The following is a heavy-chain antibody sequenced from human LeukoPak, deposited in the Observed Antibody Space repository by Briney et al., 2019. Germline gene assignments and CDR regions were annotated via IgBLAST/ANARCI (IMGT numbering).Heavy chain of an antibody. D-gene: IGHD1-26*01. J-gene: IGHJ3*02. Sequence: VASVKVSCKASGNTFTSYGISWVRQAPGQGLEWMGWISGYNGNTNYAQKLQGRVTMTTDTSTSTAYMELRSLRSDDTAVYYCAREDGEWELRAFDIWGQGTMVTVSS. CDR3: AREDGEWELRAFDI. CDR2: ISGYNGNT. V-gene: IGHV1-18*01. CDR1: GNTFTSYG.